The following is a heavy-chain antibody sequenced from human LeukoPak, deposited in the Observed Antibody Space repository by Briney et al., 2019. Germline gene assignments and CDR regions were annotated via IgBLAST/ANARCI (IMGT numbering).Heavy chain of an antibody. D-gene: IGHD3-22*01. CDR3: AGGGYSLYSFDY. CDR2: INHSGST. CDR1: GGSFSGYY. Sequence: SETLSLTCAVYGGSFSGYYWSWIRQPPGKGLEWIGEINHSGSTNYNPSLKSRVTISVDTSKNQFSLKLSSVTAADTAVYYCAGGGYSLYSFDYWGQGTLVTVSS. J-gene: IGHJ4*02. V-gene: IGHV4-34*01.